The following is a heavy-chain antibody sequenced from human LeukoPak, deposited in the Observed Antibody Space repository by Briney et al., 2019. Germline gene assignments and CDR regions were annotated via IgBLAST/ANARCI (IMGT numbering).Heavy chain of an antibody. CDR2: MNPNNGNT. J-gene: IGHJ6*02. V-gene: IGHV1-8*01. CDR1: GYTFTSYD. CDR3: ARLASSSWPLYYYYGMDV. D-gene: IGHD6-13*01. Sequence: ASVKVSCKASGYTFTSYDINWVRQATGQGLERMGWMNPNNGNTGYAQKYQGRVTMTRSTSISTAYMELSSLRSEDTAVYYCARLASSSWPLYYYYGMDVWGQGTTATVSS.